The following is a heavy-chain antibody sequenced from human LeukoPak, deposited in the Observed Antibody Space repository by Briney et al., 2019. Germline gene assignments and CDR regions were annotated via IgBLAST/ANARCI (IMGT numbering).Heavy chain of an antibody. J-gene: IGHJ4*02. CDR2: FSYSGDG. V-gene: IGHV4-39*01. CDR1: GASVSSASY. D-gene: IGHD5-12*01. Sequence: SETLSLTCTVSGASVSSASYWTWIRQPPGKGPGWIGSFSYSGDGYYNSSLKSRVTISMGTSKNQFSLEVTSVTAADTAVYYCWAIVPTNKLDYWGQGTLVTVSS. CDR3: WAIVPTNKLDY.